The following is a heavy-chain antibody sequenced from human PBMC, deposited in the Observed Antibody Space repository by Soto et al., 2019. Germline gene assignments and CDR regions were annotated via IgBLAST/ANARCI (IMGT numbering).Heavy chain of an antibody. J-gene: IGHJ6*02. CDR3: ARDPGYGDYYYGMDV. Sequence: SETLSLTYTVSGGSISSSNYYWGWIRQPPGKGLEWIGSIYYDGSTYFNPSLKSRVTISVDTSKNQFSLKLSSVTAADTAVYYCARDPGYGDYYYGMDVWGQGTTVTVYS. D-gene: IGHD4-17*01. CDR1: GGSISSSNYY. CDR2: IYYDGST. V-gene: IGHV4-39*07.